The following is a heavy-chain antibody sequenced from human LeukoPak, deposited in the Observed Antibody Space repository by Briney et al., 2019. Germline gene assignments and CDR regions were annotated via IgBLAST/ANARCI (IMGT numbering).Heavy chain of an antibody. CDR3: AKSIASAGTNSCYYMDV. J-gene: IGHJ6*03. D-gene: IGHD6-13*01. CDR2: IFHSGTT. Sequence: SETLSLTCTVSGYSISTGYYWGWIRQFPEKGLEWIGSIFHSGTTYYNPSLKSRVTLSVDTSKNQFSLRLSSVTAADTAVYFCAKSIASAGTNSCYYMDVWGKGTTVTVSS. V-gene: IGHV4-38-2*02. CDR1: GYSISTGYY.